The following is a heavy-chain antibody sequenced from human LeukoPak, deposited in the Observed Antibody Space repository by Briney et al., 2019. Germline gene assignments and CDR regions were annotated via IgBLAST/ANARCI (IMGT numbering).Heavy chain of an antibody. V-gene: IGHV1-69*05. CDR2: IIPIFGTA. CDR1: GGTFSSYA. J-gene: IGHJ6*03. Sequence: SVKVSCKASGGTFSSYAISWVRQAPGQGLEWMGGIIPIFGTANYAQRFQGRVTITTDESTSTAYMELSSLRSEDTAVYYCARSAYYYYYYMDVWGKGTTVTVSS. CDR3: ARSAYYYYYYMDV.